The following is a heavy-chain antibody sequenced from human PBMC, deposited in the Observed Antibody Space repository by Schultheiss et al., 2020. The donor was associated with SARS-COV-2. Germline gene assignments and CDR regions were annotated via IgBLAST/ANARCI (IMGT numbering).Heavy chain of an antibody. Sequence: GGSLRLSCAASGFTFSSYAMHWVRQAPGKGLEWVSVIYSGGSTYYADSVKGRFTISRDNSKNTLYLQMNSLRAEDTAVYYCAKVLSVYYYYGMDVWGQGTTVTVSS. CDR1: GFTFSSYA. CDR2: IYSGGST. CDR3: AKVLSVYYYYGMDV. J-gene: IGHJ6*02. V-gene: IGHV3-23*03. D-gene: IGHD5/OR15-5a*01.